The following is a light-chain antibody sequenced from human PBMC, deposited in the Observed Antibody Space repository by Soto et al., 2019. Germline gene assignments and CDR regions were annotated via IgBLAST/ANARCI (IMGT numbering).Light chain of an antibody. CDR2: LAS. Sequence: DIVMTQSPDSLAVSLGERATINCKSSQSVLYSSNNRNYLAWYQQTPGQPPRLLIYLASTRASGVPDRFSGSGSGTDFTLTISSLQAEDVAVYYCQQHYNIPYTFGQGTKLEIK. J-gene: IGKJ2*01. V-gene: IGKV4-1*01. CDR1: QSVLYSSNNRNY. CDR3: QQHYNIPYT.